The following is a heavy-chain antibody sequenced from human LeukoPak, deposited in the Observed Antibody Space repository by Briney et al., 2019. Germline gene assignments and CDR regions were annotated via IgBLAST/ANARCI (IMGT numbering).Heavy chain of an antibody. CDR2: ISGGGGST. J-gene: IGHJ4*02. D-gene: IGHD3-3*01. CDR3: AKEIDFWSGYYQPPDY. CDR1: GFIFSSYA. Sequence: GGSLRLSCAASGFIFSSYAMSWVRQAPGKGLEWVSAISGGGGSTYYADSVKGRFTISRDNSKNTLYLQMNSLRAEDTAVYYCAKEIDFWSGYYQPPDYWGQGTLVTVPS. V-gene: IGHV3-23*01.